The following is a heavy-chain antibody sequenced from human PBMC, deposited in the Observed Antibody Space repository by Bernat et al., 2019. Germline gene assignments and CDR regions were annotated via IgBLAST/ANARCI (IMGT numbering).Heavy chain of an antibody. Sequence: EVHLVESGGGLVQPGGSLRLSCAASGFTFSTYWMTWVRQAPGKGLEWVANIKQDGGEKFYVDSVKGRFTISRDNARNSLYLQMNSLRAEDTAVYYCARDIYTFYFDGSGSSFDYWGQGTLVTVSS. CDR3: ARDIYTFYFDGSGSSFDY. CDR1: GFTFSTYW. J-gene: IGHJ4*02. V-gene: IGHV3-7*03. D-gene: IGHD3-22*01. CDR2: IKQDGGEK.